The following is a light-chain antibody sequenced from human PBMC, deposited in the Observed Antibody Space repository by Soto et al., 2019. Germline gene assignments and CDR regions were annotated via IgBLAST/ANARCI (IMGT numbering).Light chain of an antibody. CDR3: QQYGSSSYT. CDR2: GAS. J-gene: IGKJ2*01. V-gene: IGKV3-20*01. CDR1: QRVSSTY. Sequence: EIVLTQSPGTLSLSPGERATLSCRARQRVSSTYLAWYQQNPGQAPGHLIYGASSRATGIPDRFSGSGSGTDCTLTISRLEPEEFAVYFCQQYGSSSYTFGQGTKLEIK.